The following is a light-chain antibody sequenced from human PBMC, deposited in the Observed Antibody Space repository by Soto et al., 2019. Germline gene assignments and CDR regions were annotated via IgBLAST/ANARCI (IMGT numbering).Light chain of an antibody. CDR1: SSDVGGYNY. V-gene: IGLV2-8*01. J-gene: IGLJ3*02. CDR2: DVN. Sequence: QSALTQPPSASGSPGQSVTISCTGTSSDVGGYNYVSWYQQHPGKAPKLMIYDVNKRPSGVPDRFSGSKSGTSASLAISGLRSEDEADYYCAAWDDSLSGPVFGGGTKLTVL. CDR3: AAWDDSLSGPV.